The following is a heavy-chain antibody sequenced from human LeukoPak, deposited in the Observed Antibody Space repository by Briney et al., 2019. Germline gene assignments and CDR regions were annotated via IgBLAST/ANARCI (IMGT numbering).Heavy chain of an antibody. CDR1: GGSISSYY. Sequence: SETLSLTCTVSGGSISSYYWSWIRQPPGKGLEWIGYIYYSGSTYYNPSLKSRVTISVDTSKNLFSLKLSSVTAADTAVYYCARGTMTTVTYYFDYWGQGTLVTVSS. CDR3: ARGTMTTVTYYFDY. V-gene: IGHV4-59*12. J-gene: IGHJ4*02. D-gene: IGHD4-17*01. CDR2: IYYSGST.